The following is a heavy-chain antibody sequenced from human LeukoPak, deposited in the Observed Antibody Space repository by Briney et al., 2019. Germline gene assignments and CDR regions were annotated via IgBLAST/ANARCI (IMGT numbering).Heavy chain of an antibody. CDR2: IYYGGST. CDR3: ARVTIFGVVIGY. V-gene: IGHV4-39*01. D-gene: IGHD3-3*01. CDR1: GGSISSSSYY. J-gene: IGHJ4*02. Sequence: PSETLSLTCTVSGGSISSSSYYWGWIRQPPGKGLEWIGSIYYGGSTYYNPSLQSRVTISVDTSKNQFSLRLSSVTAADTAVYYCARVTIFGVVIGYWGQGTLVTVSS.